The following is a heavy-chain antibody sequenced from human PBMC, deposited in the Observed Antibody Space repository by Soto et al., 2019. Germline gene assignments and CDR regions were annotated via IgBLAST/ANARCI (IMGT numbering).Heavy chain of an antibody. CDR3: ARSPYYDYYYYYGMDV. CDR2: IYRSGST. CDR1: GGSIISSNC. D-gene: IGHD3-10*01. Sequence: SETLSLTCAVSGGSIISSNCLSLFRHPPGKGLEWIGEIYRSGSTNYNPSLKSRVTISVDKSKNQFSLKLSSVTAADTAVYYCARSPYYDYYYYYGMDVWGQGTTVTVSS. J-gene: IGHJ6*02. V-gene: IGHV4-4*02.